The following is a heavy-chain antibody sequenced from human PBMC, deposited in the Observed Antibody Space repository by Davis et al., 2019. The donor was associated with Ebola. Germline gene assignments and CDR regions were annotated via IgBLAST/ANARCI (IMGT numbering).Heavy chain of an antibody. D-gene: IGHD7-27*01. CDR1: GFTFSSYA. CDR2: ISSSGSTI. J-gene: IGHJ6*02. Sequence: GESLKISCAASGFTFSSYAMSWVRQAPGKGLEWVSYISSSGSTIYYADSVKGRFTISRDNAKNSLYLQMNSLRAEDTAVYYCTRAGDWGSYYYYGMDVWSQGTTVTVSS. CDR3: TRAGDWGSYYYYGMDV. V-gene: IGHV3-48*04.